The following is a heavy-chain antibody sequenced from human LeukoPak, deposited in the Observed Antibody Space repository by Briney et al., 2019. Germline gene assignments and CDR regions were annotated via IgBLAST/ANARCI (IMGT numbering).Heavy chain of an antibody. CDR2: ILSDGSST. V-gene: IGHV3-74*01. CDR1: GFTFSTYC. D-gene: IGHD2-2*01. J-gene: IGHJ4*02. CDR3: AREEYQLLSLDY. Sequence: LTGGSLRLSCAASGFTFSTYCMHWVRQAPGKGLVWVSGILSDGSSTSYAGSVKGRFTISRDNSKNMLYLQMNSLRAEDTAVYYCAREEYQLLSLDYWGQGTLVTVSS.